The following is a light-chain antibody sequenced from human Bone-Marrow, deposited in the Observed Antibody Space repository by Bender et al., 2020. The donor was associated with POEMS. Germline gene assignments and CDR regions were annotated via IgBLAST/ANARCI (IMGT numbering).Light chain of an antibody. CDR3: SSYAGNINFVI. CDR2: QDS. Sequence: SYEVTQPPSVSVSPGQTASITCSGDKLGDKFVSWYQQKPGQSPVLVMFQDSKRPSGIPERFSGSKSGNTASLTVSGLQAEDEAEYYCSSYAGNINFVIFGGGTKLTVL. V-gene: IGLV3-1*01. CDR1: KLGDKF. J-gene: IGLJ2*01.